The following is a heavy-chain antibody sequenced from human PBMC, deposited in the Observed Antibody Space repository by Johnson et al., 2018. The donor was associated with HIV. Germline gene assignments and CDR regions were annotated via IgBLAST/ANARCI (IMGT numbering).Heavy chain of an antibody. CDR1: VFTFTSYG. CDR3: ARVPIPSSGSYYRSSVAFDI. Sequence: QVHSVESGGGLVQPGASLRPSSAASVFTFTSYGMHWVRQAPGKGLEWVAFISYDGSNKSYADSVKARFTIPRDHSKNTLYLQMNSLRAEDTAVYYRARVPIPSSGSYYRSSVAFDIWGQGTMVTVSS. J-gene: IGHJ3*02. D-gene: IGHD1-26*01. CDR2: ISYDGSNK. V-gene: IGHV3-30*03.